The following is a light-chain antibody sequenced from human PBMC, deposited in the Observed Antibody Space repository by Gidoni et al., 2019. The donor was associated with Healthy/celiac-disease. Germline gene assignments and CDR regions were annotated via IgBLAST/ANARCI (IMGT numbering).Light chain of an antibody. CDR1: QSISRY. J-gene: IGKJ4*01. Sequence: DIQMTQSQSSLSASVGDRVTITCRASQSISRYVNWYQQKPGKAPKLLIYAASSLQSGVPSRFSGSGSGTDFTLTISSLQPEDFATYYCQQSYSTPRLTFGGGTKVEIK. V-gene: IGKV1-39*01. CDR2: AAS. CDR3: QQSYSTPRLT.